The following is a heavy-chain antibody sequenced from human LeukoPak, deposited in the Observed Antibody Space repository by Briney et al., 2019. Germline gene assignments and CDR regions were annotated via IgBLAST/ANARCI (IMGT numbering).Heavy chain of an antibody. D-gene: IGHD2-2*01. J-gene: IGHJ5*02. CDR3: ARVSVVIVPGPNCFDP. CDR1: GFSSSSHW. Sequence: EGSLRLSCAASGFSSSSHWRASGRQAPGKGLEWMASIRPDGNEKYYVDSVKGRFTISRDNAKNSLYLQMNSLRAEDTAIYYCARVSVVIVPGPNCFDPWGQGTLVTVSS. CDR2: IRPDGNEK. V-gene: IGHV3-7*01.